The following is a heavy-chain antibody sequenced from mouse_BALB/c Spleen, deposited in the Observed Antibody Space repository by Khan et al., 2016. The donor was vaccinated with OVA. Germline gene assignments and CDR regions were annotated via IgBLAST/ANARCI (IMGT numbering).Heavy chain of an antibody. CDR1: GYTFTSYL. J-gene: IGHJ4*01. V-gene: IGHV1S81*02. CDR2: INPNNGGI. CDR3: KIGNYHYYAMDY. D-gene: IGHD2-1*01. Sequence: QVQLQQPGAELVKPGASVKLSCKASGYTFTSYLMHWVKLRPGQGFEWIGEINPNNGGINYNEKFKRKATLTVDKSSSTASMQLSSLTFKDSAVYYCKIGNYHYYAMDYWGQGTSVTVSS.